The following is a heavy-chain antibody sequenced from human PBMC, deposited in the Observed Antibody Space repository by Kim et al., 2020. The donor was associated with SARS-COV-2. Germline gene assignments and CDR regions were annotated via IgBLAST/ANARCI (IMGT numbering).Heavy chain of an antibody. D-gene: IGHD3-22*01. CDR3: ASLTTTNLIDY. Sequence: GGSLRLSCAASGFSFSSYGMHWVRQAPGKGLEWVAVIWYDGSNKDYADSVTGRFTISRDNSKNTLYLQMNSLRAEDTAVYYCASLTTTNLIDYWGQGTLVTVSS. CDR2: IWYDGSNK. CDR1: GFSFSSYG. V-gene: IGHV3-33*01. J-gene: IGHJ4*02.